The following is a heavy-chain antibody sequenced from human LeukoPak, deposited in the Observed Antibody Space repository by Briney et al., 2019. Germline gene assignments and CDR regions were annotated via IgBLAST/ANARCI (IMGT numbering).Heavy chain of an antibody. Sequence: GGSLRLSCAASGFTFSSYAMHWVRQAPGKGLEYVSAISSNGGSTYYANSVKGRFTISRDNSKNTLYLQMGSLRAEDMAVYYCARAVGAMSFDTWGQGTMVTVSS. CDR2: ISSNGGST. J-gene: IGHJ3*02. D-gene: IGHD1-26*01. V-gene: IGHV3-64*01. CDR1: GFTFSSYA. CDR3: ARAVGAMSFDT.